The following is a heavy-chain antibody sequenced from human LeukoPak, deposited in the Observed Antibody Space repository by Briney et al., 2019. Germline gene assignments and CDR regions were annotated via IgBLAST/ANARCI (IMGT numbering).Heavy chain of an antibody. CDR1: GYTFTSYG. CDR3: ARKPTGGPLDY. J-gene: IGHJ4*02. D-gene: IGHD7-27*01. V-gene: IGHV1-18*01. Sequence: ASVTASCKASGYTFTSYGISWVRQAPGQGLEWMGWISANNGNTDYAQKFQGRVTMTTDTSTSTAYMELRGLRSDDTAVYYCARKPTGGPLDYWGQGTLVTVSS. CDR2: ISANNGNT.